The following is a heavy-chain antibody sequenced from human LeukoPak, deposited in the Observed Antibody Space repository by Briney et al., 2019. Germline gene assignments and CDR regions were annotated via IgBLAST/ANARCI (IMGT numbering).Heavy chain of an antibody. CDR2: ISYDGSNK. D-gene: IGHD6-6*01. CDR3: AKKGLEQLPLVGYFDY. J-gene: IGHJ4*02. Sequence: QPGGSLRLSCAASGFTFSSYGMHWVRQAPGKGLEWVAVISYDGSNKYYADSVKGRFTISRDNSKNTLYLQMNGLRAEDTAVYYCAKKGLEQLPLVGYFDYWGQGTLVTVSS. V-gene: IGHV3-30*18. CDR1: GFTFSSYG.